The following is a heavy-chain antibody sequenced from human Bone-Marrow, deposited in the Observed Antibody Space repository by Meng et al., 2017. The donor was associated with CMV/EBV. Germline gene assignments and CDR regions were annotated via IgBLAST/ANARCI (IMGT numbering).Heavy chain of an antibody. CDR3: ARDLSTGYDFWSGSPLYGMDV. CDR2: ISSSGSTI. D-gene: IGHD3-3*01. CDR1: GFTFSDNY. J-gene: IGHJ6*02. Sequence: GGSLRLSCAASGFTFSDNYMAWIRQAPGKGLEWDSYISSSGSTIYYADSVKGRFTISRDNAKNSLYLQMNSLRAEDTAVYYCARDLSTGYDFWSGSPLYGMDVWGQGTTVTVSS. V-gene: IGHV3-11*01.